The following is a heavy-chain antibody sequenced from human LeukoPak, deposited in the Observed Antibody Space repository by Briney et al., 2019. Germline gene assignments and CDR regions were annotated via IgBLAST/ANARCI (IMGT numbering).Heavy chain of an antibody. CDR2: ISSSSSYI. V-gene: IGHV3-21*01. CDR1: GFTFSSYS. CDR3: AGAGASLLWFGELLS. J-gene: IGHJ4*02. Sequence: GGPLRLSCAASGFTFSSYSMNWVRHPPWKGLEWVSSISSSSSYIYYAHSVKGRFTIYKDNAKNSLYLQMNSLRAEDTAVYYCAGAGASLLWFGELLSWGQGTLVTVSS. D-gene: IGHD3-10*01.